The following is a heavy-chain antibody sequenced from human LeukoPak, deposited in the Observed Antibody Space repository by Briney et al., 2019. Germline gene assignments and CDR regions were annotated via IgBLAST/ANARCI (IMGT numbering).Heavy chain of an antibody. D-gene: IGHD3-10*01. V-gene: IGHV1-69*05. J-gene: IGHJ4*02. CDR2: IIPIFGTA. CDR1: GGTFSSYA. CDR3: ARVYYYGSGHTVFDY. Sequence: VKVSCKASGGTFSSYAISWVRQAPGQGLEWMGGIIPIFGTANYAQKFQGRVTITTDESTSTAYMELSSLRSEDTAVYCCARVYYYGSGHTVFDYWGQGTLVTVSS.